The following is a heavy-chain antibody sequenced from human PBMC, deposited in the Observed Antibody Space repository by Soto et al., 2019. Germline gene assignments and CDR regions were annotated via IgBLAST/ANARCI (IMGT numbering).Heavy chain of an antibody. CDR2: IIPIFGTA. Sequence: SVKVSCKASGGTFSSYAISWVRQAPGQGLEWMGGIIPIFGTANYAQKFQGRVTITADKSTSTAYMELSSLRSEDTAVYYCARVGAVAAAGYFAYWGQGTPVTVSS. CDR1: GGTFSSYA. D-gene: IGHD6-19*01. J-gene: IGHJ4*02. CDR3: ARVGAVAAAGYFAY. V-gene: IGHV1-69*06.